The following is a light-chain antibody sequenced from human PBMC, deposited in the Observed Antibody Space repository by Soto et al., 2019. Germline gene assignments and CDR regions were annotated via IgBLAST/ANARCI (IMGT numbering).Light chain of an antibody. CDR3: SSFAGGGNPVL. V-gene: IGLV2-8*01. J-gene: IGLJ2*01. Sequence: QSVLTQPPSASGSPGQSVTISCTGTSSDVGGYNYVSWHQQHPGKAPKLMIYEVTKRPSGVPDRFSGSKSGNTASLTVSGLQAEEEADYYCSSFAGGGNPVLFGGGTKLTVL. CDR1: SSDVGGYNY. CDR2: EVT.